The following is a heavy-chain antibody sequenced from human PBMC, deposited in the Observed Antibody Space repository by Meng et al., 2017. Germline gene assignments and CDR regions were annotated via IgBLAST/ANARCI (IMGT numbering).Heavy chain of an antibody. D-gene: IGHD6-13*01. V-gene: IGHV1-2*06. CDR3: ARDEDISAAGKLFGDY. J-gene: IGHJ4*02. CDR1: GYTFPDYW. CDR2: INPKSGDT. Sequence: ASVKVSCKASGYTFPDYWLHWVRRAPGQGLEWMGRINPKSGDTHYAQRFQGRVTMTGDTSISTAYMELSGLRSDDTAMYHCARDEDISAAGKLFGDYWGQGTLVTGYS.